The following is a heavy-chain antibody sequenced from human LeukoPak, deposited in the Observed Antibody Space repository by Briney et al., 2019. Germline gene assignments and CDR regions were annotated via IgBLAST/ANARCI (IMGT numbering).Heavy chain of an antibody. D-gene: IGHD5-12*01. V-gene: IGHV4-39*01. J-gene: IGHJ1*01. Sequence: SETLSLTCSVSGGSISSTDYYWAWIRQPPGKGLEWIGSIYYSGSAYYNPSLNSRVTISVDTSKNQFSVKLNSVTAADTAMYFCERHRHGGYVYFQPWGQGTLVTVSS. CDR1: GGSISSTDYY. CDR2: IYYSGSA. CDR3: ERHRHGGYVYFQP.